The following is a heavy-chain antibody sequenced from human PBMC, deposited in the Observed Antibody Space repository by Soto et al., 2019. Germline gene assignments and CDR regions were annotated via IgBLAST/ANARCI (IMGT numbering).Heavy chain of an antibody. CDR3: ARSRRAYCSSTSCEGADYYYMDV. D-gene: IGHD2-2*01. J-gene: IGHJ6*03. Sequence: GGSLRLSCAASGFTFSSYSMNWVRQAPGKGLEWVSSISSSSSYIYYADSVKGRFTISRDNAKNSLYLQMNSLRAEDTAVYYCARSRRAYCSSTSCEGADYYYMDVWGKGTTVTVSS. V-gene: IGHV3-21*01. CDR2: ISSSSSYI. CDR1: GFTFSSYS.